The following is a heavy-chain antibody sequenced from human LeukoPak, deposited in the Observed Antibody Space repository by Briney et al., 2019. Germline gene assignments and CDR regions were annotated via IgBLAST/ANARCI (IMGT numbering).Heavy chain of an antibody. CDR3: AREYCSSTSCYHFDY. Sequence: PGGSLRLSCAASGFTVSSNYMSWVRQAPGKGLEWASVIYSGGSTYYADSVKGRFTISRDNSKNTLYLQMNSLRAEDTAVYYCAREYCSSTSCYHFDYWGQGTLVTVSS. D-gene: IGHD2-2*01. V-gene: IGHV3-53*01. J-gene: IGHJ4*02. CDR1: GFTVSSNY. CDR2: IYSGGST.